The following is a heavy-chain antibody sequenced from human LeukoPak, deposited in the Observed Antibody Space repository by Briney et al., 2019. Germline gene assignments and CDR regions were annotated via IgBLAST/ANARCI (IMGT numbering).Heavy chain of an antibody. D-gene: IGHD3-10*01. V-gene: IGHV3-23*01. CDR3: AKIRGYYGSRAGMDD. CDR1: GFTFSSYA. Sequence: PGGSLRLSCAASGFTFSSYAMNWVRQAPGKGLEWVSAITGSAGDTYYADSVRGRFTISRDNSKNTLYLQMNSLRAEDTAVYYCAKIRGYYGSRAGMDDWGQGTLVTVSS. J-gene: IGHJ4*02. CDR2: ITGSAGDT.